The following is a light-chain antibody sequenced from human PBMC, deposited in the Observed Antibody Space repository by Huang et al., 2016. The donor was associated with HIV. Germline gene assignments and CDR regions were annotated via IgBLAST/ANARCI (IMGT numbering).Light chain of an antibody. CDR3: QQSYSTPFT. J-gene: IGKJ3*01. CDR1: QSISSY. Sequence: DLQMTQSPSSLSASIGDRVTITCRASQSISSYLHWYQQKPGKAPKLLIYAASRLQSGVPSRFSGSGSGTDFTLTISSLQPEDFATYYCQQSYSTPFTFGPGTKVDIK. V-gene: IGKV1-39*01. CDR2: AAS.